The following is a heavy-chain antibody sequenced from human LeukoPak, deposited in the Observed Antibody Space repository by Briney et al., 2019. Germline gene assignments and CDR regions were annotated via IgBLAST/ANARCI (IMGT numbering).Heavy chain of an antibody. Sequence: PGGSLRLSCAASGFSFRNYGMHWVRQATGKGLEWVSFIWSDGNNRFYADSVKVRFTISRDNSKNMLFLQMDTLRAEDTALYYCAKDPGASVSGFHMDVWGKGTTVIVSS. CDR1: GFSFRNYG. CDR3: AKDPGASVSGFHMDV. D-gene: IGHD2-8*02. V-gene: IGHV3-30*02. CDR2: IWSDGNNR. J-gene: IGHJ6*03.